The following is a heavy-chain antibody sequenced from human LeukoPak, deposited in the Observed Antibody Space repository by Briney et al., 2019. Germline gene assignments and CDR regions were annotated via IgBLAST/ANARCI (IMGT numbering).Heavy chain of an antibody. CDR1: GYTFTSYD. D-gene: IGHD3-9*01. J-gene: IGHJ4*02. V-gene: IGHV1-8*01. CDR2: MNPNSGNT. CDR3: ARGESYDILTDFDY. Sequence: GASVKVSCKASGYTFTSYDINWVRQATGQGLEWMGWMNPNSGNTGYAQKFQGRVTMTRNTSISTAYMELSSLRSEDTAVYYCARGESYDILTDFDYWGQGTLVTVSS.